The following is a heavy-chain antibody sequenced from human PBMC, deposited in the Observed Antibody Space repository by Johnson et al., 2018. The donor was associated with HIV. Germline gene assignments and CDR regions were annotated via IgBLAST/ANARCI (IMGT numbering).Heavy chain of an antibody. CDR1: GFTFSDHY. CDR2: IRNKANRYNT. D-gene: IGHD3-22*01. CDR3: TRHFDSLRAFDI. V-gene: IGHV3-72*01. Sequence: EQLVESGGGLVQPGGSLRLSCAASGFTFSDHYMDWVRQAPGKGLEWVGHIRNKANRYNTEYAASVKGRFTISRDDSKNTAYLQMNSLKTEDTAVYYCTRHFDSLRAFDIWGQGTMVTVSS. J-gene: IGHJ3*02.